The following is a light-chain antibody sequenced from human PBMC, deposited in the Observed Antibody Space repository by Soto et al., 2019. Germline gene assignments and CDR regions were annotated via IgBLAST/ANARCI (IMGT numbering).Light chain of an antibody. CDR3: QQEKNWPWGT. V-gene: IGKV3-15*01. CDR1: PSVSST. J-gene: IGKJ1*01. CDR2: GAS. Sequence: EIVMPPSPATLSVSPGARATLSCRASPSVSSTLAWYQQKPGQAPWRLIYGASTRATGIPARFSGSGSGTEFTLTISSLQSEDFAVNYCQQEKNWPWGTFGQGTKVEIK.